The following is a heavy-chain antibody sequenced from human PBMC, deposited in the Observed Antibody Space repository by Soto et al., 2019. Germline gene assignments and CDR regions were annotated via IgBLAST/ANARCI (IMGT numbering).Heavy chain of an antibody. D-gene: IGHD6-19*01. CDR2: IYYSGST. V-gene: IGHV4-30-4*01. Sequence: QVQLQESGPGLVKPSQTLSLTCTVSGGSISSGDYYWSWIRQPPGKGLEWIGYIYYSGSTYYNPSLKRRVTISVDTSKNLFSLKLSSVTAADTAVYYCARVRPGYSSGWPFDIWGQGTMVTVSS. CDR3: ARVRPGYSSGWPFDI. J-gene: IGHJ3*02. CDR1: GGSISSGDYY.